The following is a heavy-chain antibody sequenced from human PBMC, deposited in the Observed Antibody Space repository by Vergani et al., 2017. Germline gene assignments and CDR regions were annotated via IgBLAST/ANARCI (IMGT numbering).Heavy chain of an antibody. CDR3: ARVRWLPPLPTSRNYYYYGMDV. CDR1: GDSLRGHY. D-gene: IGHD4-23*01. V-gene: IGHV4-34*02. J-gene: IGHJ6*02. CDR2: INHSGGT. Sequence: QVQLRQWGAGLVKPSETLSLTCGIYGDSLRGHYWSWIRQSPGKGLEWIGQINHSGGTNYNPSLKSRVTISVDKSKNQFSLKLSSVTAADTAVYYCARVRWLPPLPTSRNYYYYGMDVWGQGTTVTVSS.